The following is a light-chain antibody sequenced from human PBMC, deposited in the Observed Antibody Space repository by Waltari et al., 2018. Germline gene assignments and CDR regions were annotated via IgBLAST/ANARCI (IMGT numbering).Light chain of an antibody. CDR3: GTWDSSLTAGHVV. CDR1: SSNLGNNY. Sequence: QSVLTQPPSVSAAPGQKVTISCAGSSSNLGNNYVSWYQQLPGTAPKVLIYDNDQRPSGIPDRFSGSKSGTSATLGITGLQTGDEADYYCGTWDSSLTAGHVVFGGGTKLTVL. V-gene: IGLV1-51*01. J-gene: IGLJ2*01. CDR2: DND.